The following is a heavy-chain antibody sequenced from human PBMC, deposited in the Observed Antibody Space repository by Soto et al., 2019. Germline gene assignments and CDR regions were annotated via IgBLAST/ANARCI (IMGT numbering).Heavy chain of an antibody. V-gene: IGHV4-61*01. Sequence: QVQLQESGPGLVKPSETLSLTCTVSGGSVSSGSYYWSWIRQPPGKGLEWIGYIYYSGSTNYNPTLKSRVTISVDTSKNQFSLKLSSVTAADTAVYYCAREYGRATAYFDYWGQGTLVTVSS. D-gene: IGHD1-26*01. CDR2: IYYSGST. CDR1: GGSVSSGSYY. CDR3: AREYGRATAYFDY. J-gene: IGHJ4*02.